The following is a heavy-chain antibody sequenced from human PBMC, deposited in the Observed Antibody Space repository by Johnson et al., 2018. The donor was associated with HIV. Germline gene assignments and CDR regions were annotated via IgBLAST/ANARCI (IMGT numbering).Heavy chain of an antibody. D-gene: IGHD5-24*01. J-gene: IGHJ3*02. CDR2: ISYDGSNK. CDR3: ASSRDGYKGDNAFDI. CDR1: GITFSRYG. Sequence: QMQLVESGGGVVQPGRSLRLSCAAFGITFSRYGMHWVRQAPGMGLEWVIVISYDGSNKYYTDSVKGRFAVSRDKFKNTLYLQMNSLRAEDTALYYFASSRDGYKGDNAFDIWGQGTMVTVSS. V-gene: IGHV3-30*03.